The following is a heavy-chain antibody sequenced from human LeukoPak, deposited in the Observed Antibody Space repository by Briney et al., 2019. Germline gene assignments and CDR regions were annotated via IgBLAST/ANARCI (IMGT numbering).Heavy chain of an antibody. CDR2: ISTSGITI. J-gene: IGHJ4*02. Sequence: KPGGSLRLSCAASGFTFSDYYMSWIRQAPGKGLDGVSYISTSGITIHHADSVKGRFTISRDNAKNSLYLQMNSLRAEDTAVYYCARVRGNFYFDSWGQGTLVTVSS. D-gene: IGHD1-7*01. CDR3: ARVRGNFYFDS. CDR1: GFTFSDYY. V-gene: IGHV3-11*01.